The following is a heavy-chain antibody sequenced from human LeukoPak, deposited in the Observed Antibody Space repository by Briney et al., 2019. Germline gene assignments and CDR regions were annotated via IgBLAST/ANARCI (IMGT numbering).Heavy chain of an antibody. CDR1: GVNLTSYG. D-gene: IGHD3-10*01. CDR2: ISYDGSNK. Sequence: GGSLRLSSAPSGVNLTSYGMHAGRQAPGKGLEWVAVISYDGSNKYYADSVKGRFTISRDNSKNTLYMQTNSLRAEDTSVYYWATNALLLFGETFDYWGQGTLVTVSS. V-gene: IGHV3-30*03. CDR3: ATNALLLFGETFDY. J-gene: IGHJ4*02.